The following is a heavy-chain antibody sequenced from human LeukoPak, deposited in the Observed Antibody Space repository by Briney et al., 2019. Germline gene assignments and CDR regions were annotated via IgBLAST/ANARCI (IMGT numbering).Heavy chain of an antibody. CDR2: ISPTSSTI. D-gene: IGHD3-22*01. Sequence: GGSLRLSCAASGYTFRDYSMNWVRQAPGKGPECVSYISPTSSTIFYADSVKGRLTISRDNAKNSLYLQMNSLRAEDTAVYYCARIRAQNYYDSSGYYRDAFDIWGQGTMVTVSS. V-gene: IGHV3-48*04. CDR1: GYTFRDYS. CDR3: ARIRAQNYYDSSGYYRDAFDI. J-gene: IGHJ3*02.